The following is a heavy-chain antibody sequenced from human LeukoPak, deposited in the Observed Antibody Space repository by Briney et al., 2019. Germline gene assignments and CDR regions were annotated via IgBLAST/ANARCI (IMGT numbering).Heavy chain of an antibody. CDR3: AKDGRGGDCTSASCTNWFGP. V-gene: IGHV3-23*01. CDR1: GFTFSTYA. CDR2: IGGSGGVT. D-gene: IGHD2-2*01. J-gene: IGHJ5*02. Sequence: GGSLRLSCAASGFTFSTYALTWVRQAPGKGLEWVSTIGGSGGVTYYADSVKGRFTISRDNSKNTLYLQMNSLRAKDTAVYYCAKDGRGGDCTSASCTNWFGPWGQGTLVTVSS.